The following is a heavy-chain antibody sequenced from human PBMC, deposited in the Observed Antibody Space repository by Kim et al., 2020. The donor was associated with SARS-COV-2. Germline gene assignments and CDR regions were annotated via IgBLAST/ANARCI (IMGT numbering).Heavy chain of an antibody. D-gene: IGHD6-13*01. Sequence: SETLSLTCTVSGYSISSGYYWGWIRQPPGKGLEWIGSIYHSGSTYYNPSLKSRVTISVDTSKNQFSLKLSSVTAADTAVYYCARERQQLGGHWFDPWGQG. J-gene: IGHJ5*02. CDR2: IYHSGST. CDR3: ARERQQLGGHWFDP. V-gene: IGHV4-38-2*02. CDR1: GYSISSGYY.